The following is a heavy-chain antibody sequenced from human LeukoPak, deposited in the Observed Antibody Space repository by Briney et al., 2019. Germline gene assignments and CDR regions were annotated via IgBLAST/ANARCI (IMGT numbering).Heavy chain of an antibody. V-gene: IGHV1-69*04. CDR1: GGTFSSYA. D-gene: IGHD4-23*01. Sequence: ASVKVSFKASGGTFSSYAISWVRQAPGQGLEWMGRIIPILGIANYAQKFQGRVTITADKSTSTAYMELSSLRSEDTAVYYCARAGGVVTVLRYFDLWGRGTLVTVSS. CDR2: IIPILGIA. J-gene: IGHJ2*01. CDR3: ARAGGVVTVLRYFDL.